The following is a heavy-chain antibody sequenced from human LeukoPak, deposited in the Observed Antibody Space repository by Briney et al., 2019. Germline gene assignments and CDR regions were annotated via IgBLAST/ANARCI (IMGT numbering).Heavy chain of an antibody. V-gene: IGHV3-11*04. J-gene: IGHJ4*02. Sequence: GSLRLSSAASGFTFSDYYMSWIRPAPGKGLGWVSYISSSGSTIYYADSVKGRFTISRDNAKNSLYLQMNSLRAEDTAVYYCARDLAAAVDYWGQGTLVTVSS. CDR1: GFTFSDYY. CDR3: ARDLAAAVDY. D-gene: IGHD6-13*01. CDR2: ISSSGSTI.